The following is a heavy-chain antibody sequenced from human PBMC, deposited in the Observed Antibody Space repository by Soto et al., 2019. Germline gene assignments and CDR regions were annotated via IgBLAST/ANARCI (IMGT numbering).Heavy chain of an antibody. J-gene: IGHJ5*02. Sequence: QVQLVQSGAEVKKPGASVKVSCKASGYTFTSYGISWVRQAPGQGLEWMGWISAYNGNTNYAQKLQGRVTMTTDTSTSTAYMERRSLRSDGTAVYYCARLARGYNSGSRENWFDPWGQGTLVTVSS. D-gene: IGHD5-18*01. CDR2: ISAYNGNT. CDR1: GYTFTSYG. V-gene: IGHV1-18*01. CDR3: ARLARGYNSGSRENWFDP.